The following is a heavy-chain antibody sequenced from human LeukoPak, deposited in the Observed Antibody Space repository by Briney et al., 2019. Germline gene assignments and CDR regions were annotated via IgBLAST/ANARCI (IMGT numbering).Heavy chain of an antibody. CDR1: GFIISSYA. V-gene: IGHV3-23*01. D-gene: IGHD2-2*01. CDR2: LSGSGGNT. J-gene: IGHJ4*02. Sequence: GGSLRLSRAASGFIISSYAMSWVRQAPAKGLECVTALSGSGGNTYYADSVKGRFTISRDNSKSTLYLQMNSLRGDDTAVYYCAKDRMKWRVAAASIEYWGRGTLVTVST. CDR3: AKDRMKWRVAAASIEY.